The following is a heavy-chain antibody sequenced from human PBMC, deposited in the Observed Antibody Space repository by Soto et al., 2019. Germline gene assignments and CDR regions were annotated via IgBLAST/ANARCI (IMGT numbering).Heavy chain of an antibody. J-gene: IGHJ4*02. CDR1: GFTFDHYA. V-gene: IGHV3-9*01. D-gene: IGHD5-18*01. CDR3: VRSKGGYSYGTPFDD. CDR2: ISWNSGNI. Sequence: EVQLEESGGALVQPGRSLRLSCAASGFTFDHYAMHWVRQVLGKGLEWVSSISWNSGNIGYADSVKGPFTTSRDNAKNSLYLQMNSLRPEDTALYFCVRSKGGYSYGTPFDDWGQGKLVTGSS.